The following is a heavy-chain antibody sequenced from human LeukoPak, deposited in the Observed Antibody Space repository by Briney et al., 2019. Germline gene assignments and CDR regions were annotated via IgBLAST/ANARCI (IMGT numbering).Heavy chain of an antibody. CDR3: ASEGSGSSGYFDY. CDR2: IIPIFGTA. D-gene: IGHD6-6*01. V-gene: IGHV1-69*13. J-gene: IGHJ4*02. Sequence: GASVKVSCKASGGTFSSYAISWVRQAPGQGLEWMGGIIPIFGTANYAQKFQGRVTITADESTSTAYMELSSLRSEDTAVYYCASEGSGSSGYFDYWGQGTLVTVSS. CDR1: GGTFSSYA.